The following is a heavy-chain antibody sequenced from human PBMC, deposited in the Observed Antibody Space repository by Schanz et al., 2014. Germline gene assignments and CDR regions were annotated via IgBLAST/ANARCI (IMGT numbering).Heavy chain of an antibody. CDR2: IYSSGST. J-gene: IGHJ6*02. CDR1: GLTASTTT. Sequence: VSLEELGGGGVKPGGSLNFSGQALGLTASTTTIPWVRRPPGKGLEWVSTIYSSGSTYYADSVRGRFTISRDNSMNTVYLQMNSLRSDDAAVYYCARAQGVIRLYYGVDVWGQGTTVTVSS. CDR3: ARAQGVIRLYYGVDV. V-gene: IGHV3-53*04. D-gene: IGHD3-10*01.